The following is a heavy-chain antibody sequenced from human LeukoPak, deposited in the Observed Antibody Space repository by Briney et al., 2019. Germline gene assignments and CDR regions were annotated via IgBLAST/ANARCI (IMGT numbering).Heavy chain of an antibody. CDR3: ARHQTYYDILTGYFNY. CDR2: IYYSGGT. J-gene: IGHJ4*02. D-gene: IGHD3-9*01. CDR1: GGSISGSIYY. Sequence: SSETLSLTCTVSGGSISGSIYYWGWIRQPPGKGLEWIGSIYYSGGTYYNPSLKSRVTLSVDTSKNQFSLKLGSVTGADTAVYYCARHQTYYDILTGYFNYWGQGTLVTVSS. V-gene: IGHV4-39*01.